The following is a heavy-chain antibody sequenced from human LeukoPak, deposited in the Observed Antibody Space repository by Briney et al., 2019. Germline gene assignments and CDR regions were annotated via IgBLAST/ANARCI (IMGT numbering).Heavy chain of an antibody. CDR1: GYTLTELS. V-gene: IGHV1-24*01. J-gene: IGHJ4*02. CDR2: FDPEDGET. CDR3: ATAGYSSGWPTQYYFDY. D-gene: IGHD6-19*01. Sequence: ASVKVSCKVSGYTLTELSMHWVRQAPGKGLEWMGGFDPEDGETIYAQKFQGRVTMTEDTSTDTAYMELSSLRSEDTAVYYCATAGYSSGWPTQYYFDYWGQGTLVTVSS.